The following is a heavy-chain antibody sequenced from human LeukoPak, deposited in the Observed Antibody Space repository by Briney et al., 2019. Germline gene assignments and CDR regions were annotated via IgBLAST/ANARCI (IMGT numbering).Heavy chain of an antibody. CDR3: AKGGPEASAGLSWFDP. J-gene: IGHJ5*02. Sequence: SETLSLTCTVSGGSISSSSYYWHWMRQPPGKGLEWIGHTFYSGNAKYNPSLESRVTISVDRSKNQISLNLNSVTAADTAVYYCAKGGPEASAGLSWFDPWGQGTLVTVSS. CDR2: TFYSGNA. CDR1: GGSISSSSYY. V-gene: IGHV4-61*05. D-gene: IGHD1-14*01.